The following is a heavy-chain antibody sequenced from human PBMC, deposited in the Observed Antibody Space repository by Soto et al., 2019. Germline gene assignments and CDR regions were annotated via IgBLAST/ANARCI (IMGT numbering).Heavy chain of an antibody. CDR1: GFTFSSYG. CDR3: AKDRGSDGYYSYYGMDV. J-gene: IGHJ6*02. Sequence: QVQLVESGGGVVQPGRSLRLSCAASGFTFSSYGMHWVRQAPGKGLEWVAVISYDGSNKYYADSVKGRFTISRDNSKNKLYLQMNSLRAEDTAEYYCAKDRGSDGYYSYYGMDVWGQGTTVTVSS. CDR2: ISYDGSNK. D-gene: IGHD3-16*01. V-gene: IGHV3-30*18.